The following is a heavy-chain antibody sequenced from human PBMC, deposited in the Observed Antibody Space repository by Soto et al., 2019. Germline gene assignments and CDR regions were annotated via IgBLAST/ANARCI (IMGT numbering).Heavy chain of an antibody. V-gene: IGHV1-8*01. CDR3: AREGIVFSGVIVFYGMDV. D-gene: IGHD3-3*01. CDR2: INPSSGNT. Sequence: QVQLVQSGAEVKKPGASVKVSCKASGYSFTRHDINWVRQAPGQGLEWMGWINPSSGNTGYAQRLLGRLTMTTDTSTSTAEMELSGLKAEDAAIYYCAREGIVFSGVIVFYGMDVWGQGTAVTVPS. CDR1: GYSFTRHD. J-gene: IGHJ6*02.